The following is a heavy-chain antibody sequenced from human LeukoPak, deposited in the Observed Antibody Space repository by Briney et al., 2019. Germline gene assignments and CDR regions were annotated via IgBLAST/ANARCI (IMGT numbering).Heavy chain of an antibody. V-gene: IGHV4-4*02. CDR2: IYHSGST. Sequence: SETLSLTCAVSGGSISSSSSICWTWVRQPPGKGLEWIGEIYHSGSTNYNPSLKSRVTISVDTSKNQFSLKLSSVTAADTAVYYCAREFRGYFDYWGQGTPVTVSS. CDR1: GGSISSSSSIC. CDR3: AREFRGYFDY. J-gene: IGHJ4*02. D-gene: IGHD3-10*01.